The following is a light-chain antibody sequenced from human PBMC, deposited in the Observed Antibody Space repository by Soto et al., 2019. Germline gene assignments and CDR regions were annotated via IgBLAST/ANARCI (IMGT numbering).Light chain of an antibody. CDR1: SSVVGGYDY. Sequence: QSLLTQPASVSGSPGQSITISCTGTSSVVGGYDYVSWYQQHPGKAPKLMIYDVTNRPSGVSNRFSGSKSGNTASLTISGLQAEDEADYYCISYASINTYVFGTGTKVTV. CDR2: DVT. CDR3: ISYASINTYV. V-gene: IGLV2-14*01. J-gene: IGLJ1*01.